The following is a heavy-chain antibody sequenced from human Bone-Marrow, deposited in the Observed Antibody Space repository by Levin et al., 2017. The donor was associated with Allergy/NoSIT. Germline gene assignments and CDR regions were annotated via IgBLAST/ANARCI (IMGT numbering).Heavy chain of an antibody. CDR3: ARGVHYGLDV. CDR1: GFAFNTYP. V-gene: IGHV3-74*01. J-gene: IGHJ6*02. CDR2: VGGDGTGT. Sequence: SCAASGFAFNTYPMHWVRQGPGKGLVWVSRVGGDGTGTVYADSVKGRFTISRDDAKNTLYLQMNSLRVEDTSVYYCARGVHYGLDVWGQGTTVTVSS.